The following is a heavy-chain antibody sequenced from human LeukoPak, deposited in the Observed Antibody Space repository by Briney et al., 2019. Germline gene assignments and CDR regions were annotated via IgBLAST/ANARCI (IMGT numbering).Heavy chain of an antibody. V-gene: IGHV3-21*01. D-gene: IGHD3-22*01. CDR3: ASGPYYYDSSRYFDY. J-gene: IGHJ4*02. Sequence: GGSLRLSCAASGFTFSSYAMSWVRQAPGKGLEWVSSISSSSSYIYYADSVKGRFTISRDNAKNSLYLQVNSLRAEDTAVYYCASGPYYYDSSRYFDYWGQGTLVTVSS. CDR2: ISSSSSYI. CDR1: GFTFSSYA.